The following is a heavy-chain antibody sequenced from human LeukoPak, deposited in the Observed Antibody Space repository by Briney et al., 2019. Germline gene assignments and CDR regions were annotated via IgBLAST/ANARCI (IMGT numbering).Heavy chain of an antibody. V-gene: IGHV3-23*01. CDR2: IGNNGGGI. J-gene: IGHJ4*02. CDR1: GFTFSTYT. D-gene: IGHD3-16*01. CDR3: AKGTLTFGGVIGSFDY. Sequence: GGSLRLSCAASGFTFSTYTMYWVRHPPGKRLEWVSIIGNNGGGIHYADSVKGRFTISRDNSKNTLYLQMNSLRAEDTAVYYCAKGTLTFGGVIGSFDYWGQGTLVTVSS.